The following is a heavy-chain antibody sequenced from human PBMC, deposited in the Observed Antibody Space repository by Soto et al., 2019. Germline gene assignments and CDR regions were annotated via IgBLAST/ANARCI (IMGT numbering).Heavy chain of an antibody. CDR2: ISAYNGNT. Sequence: APVKVSCNASGYTFTSYGISCVRQAPGQAHEWIGWISAYNGNTNYAQKLQGRVTMTTDTATSTVYMELRSMRSDDRAVYYCARHCTNGVCPYYYGMDVWGQGTTVTVSS. D-gene: IGHD2-8*01. CDR1: GYTFTSYG. J-gene: IGHJ6*02. V-gene: IGHV1-18*04. CDR3: ARHCTNGVCPYYYGMDV.